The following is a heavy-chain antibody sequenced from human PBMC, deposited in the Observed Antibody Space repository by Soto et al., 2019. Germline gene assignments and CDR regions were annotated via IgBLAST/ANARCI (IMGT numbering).Heavy chain of an antibody. CDR1: GDSISNLDYF. V-gene: IGHV4-30-4*01. J-gene: IGHJ5*01. Sequence: SETLSLTCSVSGDSISNLDYFWAWIRQPPGQALEYIGYIYKSATTYYNPSFESRVAISVDTSKSQFSLNVTSVTAADTAVYFCARGRYCLTGRCFPNWFDSWGQGALVTGSS. CDR3: ARGRYCLTGRCFPNWFDS. CDR2: IYKSATT. D-gene: IGHD7-27*01.